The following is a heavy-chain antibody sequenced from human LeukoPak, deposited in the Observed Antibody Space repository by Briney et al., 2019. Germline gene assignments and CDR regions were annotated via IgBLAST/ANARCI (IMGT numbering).Heavy chain of an antibody. CDR2: ISSSGSTI. CDR1: GFTFSNYE. J-gene: IGHJ4*02. V-gene: IGHV3-48*03. Sequence: GGSLRLSCAASGFTFSNYEMNWVRQAPGKGLEWVSYISSSGSTIYYADSVKGRFTISRDNAKNSLYLQMNSLRAEDTALYYCAKDTTYYYDSSGHDYWGQGTLVTVSS. D-gene: IGHD3-22*01. CDR3: AKDTTYYYDSSGHDY.